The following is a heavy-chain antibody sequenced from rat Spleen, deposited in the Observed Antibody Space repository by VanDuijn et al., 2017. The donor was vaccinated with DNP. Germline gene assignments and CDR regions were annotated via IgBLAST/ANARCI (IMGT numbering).Heavy chain of an antibody. D-gene: IGHD1-2*01. CDR1: GFTFSDYG. CDR2: ISTGGGNT. J-gene: IGHJ4*01. V-gene: IGHV5-25*01. Sequence: EVQLVESGGGLVQPGRSMKLSCAASGFTFSDYGMAWVRQAPTKGLEWVASISTGGGNTYYRDSVKCRFTISRDNAKSTLYLQMNSLRSEDTATYYCVIHKGSSSSHSMDAWGQGTSVTVSS. CDR3: VIHKGSSSSHSMDA.